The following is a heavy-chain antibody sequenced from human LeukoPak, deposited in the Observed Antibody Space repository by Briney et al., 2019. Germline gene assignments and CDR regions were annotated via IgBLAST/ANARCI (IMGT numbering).Heavy chain of an antibody. Sequence: QPGGSLRLSCAASEFTFSSYSMNWVRQAPGKGLEWVAVISYDGSNKYYADSVKGRFTISRDNSKNTLYLQMNSLRAEDTAVYYCAREWEGDVGFSGYFDYWGQGTLVTVSS. CDR3: AREWEGDVGFSGYFDY. CDR2: ISYDGSNK. V-gene: IGHV3-30*03. CDR1: EFTFSSYS. J-gene: IGHJ4*02. D-gene: IGHD1-26*01.